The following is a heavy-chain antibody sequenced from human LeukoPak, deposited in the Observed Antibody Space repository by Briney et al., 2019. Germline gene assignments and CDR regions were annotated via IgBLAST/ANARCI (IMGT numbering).Heavy chain of an antibody. CDR2: IYYSGST. J-gene: IGHJ4*02. Sequence: PSETLSLTCTVPGGSISSGSYYWGWIRQPPGKGLERIGSIYYSGSTYYNPSLKSRVTISVDTSKNQFSLKLSSVTAADTAVYYSARRTQGGNWNDFDYWGQGTLVTVSS. CDR3: ARRTQGGNWNDFDY. CDR1: GGSISSGSYY. D-gene: IGHD1-20*01. V-gene: IGHV4-39*01.